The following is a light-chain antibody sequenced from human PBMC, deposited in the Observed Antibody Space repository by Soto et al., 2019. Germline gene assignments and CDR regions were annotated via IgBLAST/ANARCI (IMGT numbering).Light chain of an antibody. CDR3: QQYGSSRLT. CDR2: GAS. CDR1: QSVSSSY. J-gene: IGKJ1*01. Sequence: EIVLTQSPGTLSLSPGERATLSCRASQSVSSSYLAWYQHKPGQSPMLLIYGASSRSTGIPYRFSGSGSGTDFTLTISRLEPEDFAVYYCQQYGSSRLTFGQGTKVEIK. V-gene: IGKV3-20*01.